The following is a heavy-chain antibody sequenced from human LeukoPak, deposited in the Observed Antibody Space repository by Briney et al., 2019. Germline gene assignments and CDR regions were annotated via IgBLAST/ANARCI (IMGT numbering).Heavy chain of an antibody. J-gene: IGHJ6*02. Sequence: PGGSLRLSCAASGFTVSSNYMSWVRQAPGKGLEWVSVIYSGGSTYYADSVKGRFTISRDNSKNTLYLQTNSLRAEDTAVYYCARNSGSSWYAAYYYGMDVWGQGTTVTVSS. CDR1: GFTVSSNY. CDR3: ARNSGSSWYAAYYYGMDV. D-gene: IGHD6-13*01. V-gene: IGHV3-66*01. CDR2: IYSGGST.